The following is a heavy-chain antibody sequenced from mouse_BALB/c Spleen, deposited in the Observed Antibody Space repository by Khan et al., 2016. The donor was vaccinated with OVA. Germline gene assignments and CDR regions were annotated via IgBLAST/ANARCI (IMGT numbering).Heavy chain of an antibody. V-gene: IGHV1-20*02. D-gene: IGHD1-1*01. CDR3: TRSYHSGFAY. J-gene: IGHJ2*01. Sequence: VQLQQSGPELVRPGASVKISCKASGYSFTGYSMNWVMQSHGKSLEWIGRINPHIGETFYNQRFKDKATLTVDESSNTAHMELRSLASEDSAVYYGTRSYHSGFAYWGQGTTLTVSS. CDR2: INPHIGET. CDR1: GYSFTGYS.